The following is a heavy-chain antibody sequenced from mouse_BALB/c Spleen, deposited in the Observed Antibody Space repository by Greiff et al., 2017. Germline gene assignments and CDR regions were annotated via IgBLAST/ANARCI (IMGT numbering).Heavy chain of an antibody. CDR2: INPSTGYT. V-gene: IGHV1-7*01. CDR1: GYTFTSYW. CDR3: ARGDDGYPYYYAMDY. J-gene: IGHJ4*01. D-gene: IGHD2-3*01. Sequence: VKLMESGAELAKPGASVKMSCKASGYTFTSYWMHWVKQRPGQGLEWIGYINPSTGYTEYNQKFKDKATLTADKSSSTAYMQLSSLTSEDSAVYYCARGDDGYPYYYAMDYWGQGTSVTVSS.